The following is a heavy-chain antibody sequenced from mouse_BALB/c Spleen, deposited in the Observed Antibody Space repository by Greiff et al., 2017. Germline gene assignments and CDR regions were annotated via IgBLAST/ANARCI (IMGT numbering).Heavy chain of an antibody. CDR1: GFTFSSYA. V-gene: IGHV5-9-4*01. CDR2: ISSGGSYT. Sequence: EVMLVESGGGLVKPGGSLKLSCAASGFTFSSYAMSWVRQSPEKRLEWVAEISSGGSYTYYPDTVTGRFTISRDNAKNTLYLEMSSLRSEDTAMYYCASLYDGYPAWFAYWGQGTLVTVSA. CDR3: ASLYDGYPAWFAY. D-gene: IGHD2-3*01. J-gene: IGHJ3*01.